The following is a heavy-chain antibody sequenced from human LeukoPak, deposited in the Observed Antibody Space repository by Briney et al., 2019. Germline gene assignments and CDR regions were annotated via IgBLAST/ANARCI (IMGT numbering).Heavy chain of an antibody. CDR3: ARGVILTDPDAFDI. Sequence: GASVKVSCKASGYTFTGYYMHWVRQAPGQGLEWMGWINPNSGGTNYAQKFQGRVTMTRVTSISTAYMELSRLRSDDTAVYYCARGVILTDPDAFDIWGQGTMVTVSS. D-gene: IGHD3-9*01. J-gene: IGHJ3*02. CDR1: GYTFTGYY. CDR2: INPNSGGT. V-gene: IGHV1-2*02.